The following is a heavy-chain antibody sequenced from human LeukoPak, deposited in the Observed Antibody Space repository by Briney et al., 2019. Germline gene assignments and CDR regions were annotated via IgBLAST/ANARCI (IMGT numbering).Heavy chain of an antibody. D-gene: IGHD5-24*01. CDR1: GFTVSSNY. CDR3: AREDAGTYYYGMDV. J-gene: IGHJ6*02. CDR2: IYSGGST. V-gene: IGHV3-53*01. Sequence: PGGSLRLSCAASGFTVSSNYMSWVRQAPGKGLEWVSVIYSGGSTYYADSVKGRFTISRDNSKNTLYLQMNSLRAEDTAVYYCAREDAGTYYYGMDVWGQGTTVTVSS.